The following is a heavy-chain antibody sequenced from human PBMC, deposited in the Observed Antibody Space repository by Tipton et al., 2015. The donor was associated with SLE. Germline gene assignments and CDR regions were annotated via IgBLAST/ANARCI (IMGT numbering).Heavy chain of an antibody. V-gene: IGHV3-23*01. D-gene: IGHD3-16*01. CDR3: ARDHQGEGAFDI. J-gene: IGHJ3*02. CDR1: RFTFSSYA. Sequence: SLRLSCAASRFTFSSYAMSWVRQAPGKGLEWVSAISGSGGSTYYADSVKGRFTISRDNSKNTLYLQMNSLRAGDTAVYYCARDHQGEGAFDIWGQGTMVTVSS. CDR2: ISGSGGST.